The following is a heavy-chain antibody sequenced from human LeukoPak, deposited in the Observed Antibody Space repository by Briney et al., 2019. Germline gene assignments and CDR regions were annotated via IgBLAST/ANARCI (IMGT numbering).Heavy chain of an antibody. V-gene: IGHV3-7*03. CDR3: AREVSTTSCSSCWFDP. CDR2: IKHDGSEK. CDR1: GFTFTAYL. Sequence: GGSLRLSCAASGFTFTAYLMSWVRQAPGKGLEWVADIKHDGSEKYYVDSVKGRFTISRDNVKNSLYLQMNSLRAEDTAVYYCAREVSTTSCSSCWFDPWGQGTLVTVSS. D-gene: IGHD2-2*01. J-gene: IGHJ5*02.